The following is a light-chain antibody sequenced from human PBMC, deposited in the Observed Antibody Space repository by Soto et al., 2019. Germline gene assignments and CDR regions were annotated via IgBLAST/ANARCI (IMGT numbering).Light chain of an antibody. CDR3: QQYYSNPRT. CDR1: QNVLYSSNNKNY. Sequence: MTQSPDSLAVSLGERATINCKSSQNVLYSSNNKNYLAWYQQKPGQPPNLLIYWASTRESGVPDRFSGSGSGTDFTLTISSLQAEDVAVYFCQQYYSNPRTFGQGTKVEIK. V-gene: IGKV4-1*01. J-gene: IGKJ1*01. CDR2: WAS.